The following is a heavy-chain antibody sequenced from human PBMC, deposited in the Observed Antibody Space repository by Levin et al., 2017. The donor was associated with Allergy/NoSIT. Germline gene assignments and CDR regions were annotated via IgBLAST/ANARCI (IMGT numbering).Heavy chain of an antibody. J-gene: IGHJ3*02. CDR3: AREPSAVAGVLPAFDI. D-gene: IGHD6-19*01. CDR2: INAGNGNT. Sequence: PGASVKVSCKASGYTFTSYAMHWVRQAPGQRLEWMGWINAGNGNTKYSQKFQGRVTITRDTSASTAYMELSSLRSEDTAVYYCAREPSAVAGVLPAFDIWGQGTMVTVSS. CDR1: GYTFTSYA. V-gene: IGHV1-3*01.